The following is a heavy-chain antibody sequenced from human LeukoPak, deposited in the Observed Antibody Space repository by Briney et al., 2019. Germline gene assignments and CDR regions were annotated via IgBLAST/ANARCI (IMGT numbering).Heavy chain of an antibody. Sequence: ASVKVSCKASGYTFTSYGISWVRQAPGQGLEWMGWISAYNGNTNYAQKLQGRVNMTTDTSTSTAYMELRSLRSDDTAVYYCARAESLGYCSSTSCPYYFDYWGQGTLVTVSS. CDR1: GYTFTSYG. J-gene: IGHJ4*02. CDR2: ISAYNGNT. D-gene: IGHD2-2*01. CDR3: ARAESLGYCSSTSCPYYFDY. V-gene: IGHV1-18*01.